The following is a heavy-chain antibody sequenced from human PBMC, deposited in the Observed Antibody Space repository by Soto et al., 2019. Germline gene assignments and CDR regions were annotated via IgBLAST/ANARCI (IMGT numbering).Heavy chain of an antibody. J-gene: IGHJ6*02. V-gene: IGHV3-21*01. CDR3: AREYTAWPLAYGLDV. Sequence: LRLSCVGSGFTFSNFSINWVRQAPGKGLEWVSSISSRSDIYYADSVKGRFTISRDNAKNSVSLQMNSLRAEDTAVYYCAREYTAWPLAYGLDVWGQGTTVTVSS. CDR1: GFTFSNFS. CDR2: ISSRSDI. D-gene: IGHD2-2*02.